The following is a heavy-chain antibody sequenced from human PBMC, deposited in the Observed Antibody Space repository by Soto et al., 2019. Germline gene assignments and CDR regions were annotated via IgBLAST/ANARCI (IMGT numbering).Heavy chain of an antibody. CDR1: GGSISSYY. V-gene: IGHV4-59*08. CDR3: ARHSNSSPYYYYYMDV. J-gene: IGHJ6*03. Sequence: KTSETLSLTCTVSGGSISSYYWSWIRQPPGKGLEWIGYIYYSGSTNYDPSLKSRVTISVDTSKNQFSLKLSSVTAADTAVYYCARHSNSSPYYYYYMDVWGKGTAVTVSS. CDR2: IYYSGST. D-gene: IGHD1-7*01.